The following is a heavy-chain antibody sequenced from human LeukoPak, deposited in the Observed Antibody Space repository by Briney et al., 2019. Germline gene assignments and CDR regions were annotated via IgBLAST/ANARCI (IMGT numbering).Heavy chain of an antibody. CDR1: GGSFSGYC. V-gene: IGHV4-34*01. J-gene: IGHJ4*02. Sequence: SETLSLTCAVYGGSFSGYCWSWIRQPPGKGLEWIGEIDHSGSTNYNPSLKSRVTISVDTSKNQFSLKLSSVTAADTAVYYCAIYCSSTSCPRRGYYFDYWGQGTLVTVSS. CDR2: IDHSGST. CDR3: AIYCSSTSCPRRGYYFDY. D-gene: IGHD2-2*01.